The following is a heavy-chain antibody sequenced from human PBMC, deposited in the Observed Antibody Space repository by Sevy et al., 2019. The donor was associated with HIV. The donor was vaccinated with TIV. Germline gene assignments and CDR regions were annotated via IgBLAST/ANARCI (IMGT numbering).Heavy chain of an antibody. D-gene: IGHD5-18*01. CDR2: IWYDGSTK. Sequence: GGSLRLSCAASGFLFSSYGINWVRQAPGKGLEWVAVIWYDGSTKYYAESVKGRFTISRDNSNNTLYLQMNSLRAEDTAVYYCAGERGYSYGYFDLWGQGTLVTVSS. CDR3: AGERGYSYGYFDL. CDR1: GFLFSSYG. J-gene: IGHJ4*02. V-gene: IGHV3-33*03.